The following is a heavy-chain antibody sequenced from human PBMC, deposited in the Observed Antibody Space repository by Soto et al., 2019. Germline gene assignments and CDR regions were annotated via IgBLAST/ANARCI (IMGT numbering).Heavy chain of an antibody. V-gene: IGHV4-39*07. CDR3: ARGHGTPGEYYFDY. J-gene: IGHJ4*02. D-gene: IGHD1-26*01. CDR1: GGSISSSSYY. CDR2: IYTSGST. Sequence: QLQLQESGPGLVKPSETLSLTCTVSGGSISSSSYYWGWIRQPPGKGLEWIGSIYTSGSTNYNPSLKSRVTMSVDTSKNQFSLKLSSVTAADTAVYYCARGHGTPGEYYFDYWGQGTLVTVSS.